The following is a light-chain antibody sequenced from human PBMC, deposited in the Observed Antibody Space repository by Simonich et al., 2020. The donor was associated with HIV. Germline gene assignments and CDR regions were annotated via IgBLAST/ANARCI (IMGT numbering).Light chain of an antibody. V-gene: IGLV3-21*03. CDR2: NDS. J-gene: IGLJ2*01. CDR1: NIGSKS. CDR3: QVWDSSSDHREV. Sequence: SYVLTQPPSVSVAPGKTARITCGGNNIGSKSVHWYQQKPGQAPVLVVYNDSDRPSGIPERFSGANSGNTATLTISRVEAGDEADYYCQVWDSSSDHREVFGGGTKLTVL.